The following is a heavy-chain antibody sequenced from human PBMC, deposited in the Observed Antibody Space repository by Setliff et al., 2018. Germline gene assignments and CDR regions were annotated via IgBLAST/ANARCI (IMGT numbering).Heavy chain of an antibody. CDR1: GFTISSYI. D-gene: IGHD6-19*01. V-gene: IGHV3-30*04. CDR2: ISNDDTKK. J-gene: IGHJ4*02. Sequence: PGGPLRSPWAASGFTISSYINRWVGQASGKGMEWVALISNDDTKKYFADSVTGRFTISRDNANNSLYLKMNSLRAEDTAVYYCARSSAVAGLSTDYWGQGTLVTVSS. CDR3: ARSSAVAGLSTDY.